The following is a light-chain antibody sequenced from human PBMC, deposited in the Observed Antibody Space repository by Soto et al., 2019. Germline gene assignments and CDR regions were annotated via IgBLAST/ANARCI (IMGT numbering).Light chain of an antibody. V-gene: IGKV1-8*01. Sequence: AIRMTQSPSSLSASTGDRVTITCRASQGISGYLAWYQQKPGKAPKLLIYAASTLQSGVPSRFSGSGSGTDFTLTISCLQSEDFATYYCQPYYSYPLTLGPGTKVDN. CDR3: QPYYSYPLT. CDR1: QGISGY. CDR2: AAS. J-gene: IGKJ3*01.